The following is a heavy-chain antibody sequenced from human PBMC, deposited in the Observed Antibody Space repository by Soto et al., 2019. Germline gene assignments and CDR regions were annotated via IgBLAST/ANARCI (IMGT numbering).Heavy chain of an antibody. D-gene: IGHD3-3*01. J-gene: IGHJ6*02. CDR3: ARGRFLEWQTLYYGMDV. CDR1: GGSISSSNW. Sequence: QVQLQESGPGLVKPSGTLSLTCAVSGGSISSSNWWSWVRQPPGKGLEWIGESYHDGSTNYNPSLKSRVTISVDKSKNQFSLKLSSVTAADTAVYYCARGRFLEWQTLYYGMDVWGQGTTVTVSS. V-gene: IGHV4-4*02. CDR2: SYHDGST.